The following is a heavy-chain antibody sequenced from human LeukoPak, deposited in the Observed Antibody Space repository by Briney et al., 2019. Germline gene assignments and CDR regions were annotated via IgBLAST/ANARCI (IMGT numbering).Heavy chain of an antibody. D-gene: IGHD3-3*01. J-gene: IGHJ4*02. CDR2: ISSNGGTT. Sequence: PGESLRLSCAASGFTFSSYAMHWVRQPPGKGLEYVSAISSNGGTTYYADSVSGRFTISRDNSKNTLYLQMGSLRAEDMAVYYCARRVTVSGYDYWGQGSLVTVSS. CDR3: ARRVTVSGYDY. V-gene: IGHV3-64*02. CDR1: GFTFSSYA.